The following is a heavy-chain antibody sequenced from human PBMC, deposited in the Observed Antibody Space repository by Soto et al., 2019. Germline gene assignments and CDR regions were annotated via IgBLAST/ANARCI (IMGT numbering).Heavy chain of an antibody. CDR1: GGSISSSSYY. Sequence: QLQLQESGPGLVKPSETLSLTCTVSGGSISSSSYYWGWIRQPPGKGLEWIGSIYYSGSTYYNPSLKSRVTISVDTSKNQFSPKLSSVTAADTAVYYCARHAGGAGSYYFDYWGQGTLVTVSS. CDR2: IYYSGST. CDR3: ARHAGGAGSYYFDY. V-gene: IGHV4-39*01. D-gene: IGHD6-19*01. J-gene: IGHJ4*02.